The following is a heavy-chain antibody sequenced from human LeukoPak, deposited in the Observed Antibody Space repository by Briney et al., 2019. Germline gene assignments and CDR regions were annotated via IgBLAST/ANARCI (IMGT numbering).Heavy chain of an antibody. D-gene: IGHD3-22*01. CDR3: ARDCYYYDSSVGDAFDI. CDR2: IHYSGST. Sequence: PSETLSLTCTVSGGSISSYYWSWIRQPPGKGLEWIGYIHYSGSTNYNPSLKSRVTISVDTSKNQFSLELSSVTAADTAVYYCARDCYYYDSSVGDAFDIWGQGTMVTVSS. CDR1: GGSISSYY. J-gene: IGHJ3*02. V-gene: IGHV4-59*01.